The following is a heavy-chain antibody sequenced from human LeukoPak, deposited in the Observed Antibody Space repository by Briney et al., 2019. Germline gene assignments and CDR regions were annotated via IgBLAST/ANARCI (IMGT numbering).Heavy chain of an antibody. CDR1: GFTFSDYY. CDR3: AREIVVVAKGMPNAFDI. J-gene: IGHJ3*02. CDR2: ISSSGSTI. D-gene: IGHD2-15*01. V-gene: IGHV3-11*01. Sequence: GGSLRLSCAASGFTFSDYYMSWIRQAPGKGLEWGSYISSSGSTIYYADSVKGRFTISRDNAKNSLYLQMNSLRAEDTAVYYCAREIVVVAKGMPNAFDIWGQGTMVTVSS.